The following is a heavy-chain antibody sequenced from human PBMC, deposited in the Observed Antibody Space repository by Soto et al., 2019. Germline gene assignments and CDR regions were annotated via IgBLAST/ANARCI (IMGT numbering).Heavy chain of an antibody. D-gene: IGHD6-19*01. CDR3: LPSGDYFDS. Sequence: PSETLSLTCTVPGGSIGSGGYSWSWVRQPPGEGLEWIGCIYPTGSTYYNPSLRGRVTLLVDWPNNQFYLRVDDTDVYYCAKAQWLPSGDYFDSWGQGTLVTVSS. V-gene: IGHV4-30-2*01. CDR1: GGSIGSGGYS. CDR2: IYPTGST. J-gene: IGHJ4*02.